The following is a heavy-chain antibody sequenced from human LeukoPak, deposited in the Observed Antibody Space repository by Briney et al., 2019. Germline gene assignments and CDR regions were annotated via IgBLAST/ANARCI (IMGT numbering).Heavy chain of an antibody. J-gene: IGHJ4*02. CDR3: ARDSRGGGPDFDY. V-gene: IGHV4-59*01. D-gene: IGHD3-16*01. CDR1: GGSISSYF. Sequence: PSETLSLTCTVSGGSISSYFWAWIRQPPGKGLEWIGYIQNSGTSSYNPSLKSRVTISVDTSKNQFSLKLSSVTAADTAVYYCARDSRGGGPDFDYWGQGTLVTVSS. CDR2: IQNSGTS.